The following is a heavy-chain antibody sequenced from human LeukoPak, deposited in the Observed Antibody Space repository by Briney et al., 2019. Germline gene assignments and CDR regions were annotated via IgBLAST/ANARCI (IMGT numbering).Heavy chain of an antibody. CDR2: INHSGST. D-gene: IGHD3-16*02. V-gene: IGHV4-34*01. CDR3: ARGYYVWGSYRYEVVDY. CDR1: GGSISNYY. Sequence: PSETLSLTCTVSGGSISNYYWSWIRQPPGKGLEWIGEINHSGSTNYNPSLKSRVTISVDTSKNQFSLKLSSVTAADTAVYYCARGYYVWGSYRYEVVDYWGQGTLVTVSS. J-gene: IGHJ4*02.